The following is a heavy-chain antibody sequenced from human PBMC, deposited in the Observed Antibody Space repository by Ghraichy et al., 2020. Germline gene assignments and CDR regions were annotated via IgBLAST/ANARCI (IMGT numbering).Heavy chain of an antibody. CDR2: ISSSSSYI. CDR3: ARAGGVRGFDY. Sequence: GGSLRLSCAASGFTFSNYSMNWVRQAPGKGLEWVSSISSSSSYIYYADSVKGRFTISRDNAKNSLYLQMNSLRAEDTAVYYCARAGGVRGFDYWGQGTLVTVSS. J-gene: IGHJ4*02. V-gene: IGHV3-21*01. D-gene: IGHD1-26*01. CDR1: GFTFSNYS.